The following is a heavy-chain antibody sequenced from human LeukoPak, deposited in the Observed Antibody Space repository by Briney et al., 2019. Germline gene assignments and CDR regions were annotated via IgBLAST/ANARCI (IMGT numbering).Heavy chain of an antibody. Sequence: GGSLRLSCAASGFTFSSYAMSWVRQAPGKGLEWVSAISGSGGNTCYADSVRGRFTISRDNSKNTLYLQMNSLRAEDTAVYYCAKGLGPERISMMGDYWGQGTLVTVSS. D-gene: IGHD3-22*01. J-gene: IGHJ4*02. CDR3: AKGLGPERISMMGDY. CDR1: GFTFSSYA. CDR2: ISGSGGNT. V-gene: IGHV3-23*01.